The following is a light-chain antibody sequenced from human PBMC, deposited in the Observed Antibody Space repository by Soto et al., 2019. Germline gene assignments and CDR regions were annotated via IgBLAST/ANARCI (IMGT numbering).Light chain of an antibody. V-gene: IGKV3-20*01. J-gene: IGKJ5*01. CDR1: QSVNNNF. CDR2: AAS. Sequence: EIVLTQSPGTLSLPPGERVTLSCRAGQSVNNNFLSWYQQKPGQAPRLLMYAASSGATGIPDRFSGSGSGTDFTLTINRPEPEDFGVYYCQYYGNSRITFGQGTRLEIK. CDR3: QYYGNSRIT.